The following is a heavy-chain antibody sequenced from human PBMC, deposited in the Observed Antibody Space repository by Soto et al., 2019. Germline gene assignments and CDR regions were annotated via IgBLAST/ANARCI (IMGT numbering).Heavy chain of an antibody. CDR1: GCTVSSFK. J-gene: IGHJ4*02. CDR3: ARGGREHLELYLDY. D-gene: IGHD1-1*01. V-gene: IGHV1-46*01. CDR2: INPSGGST. Sequence: GASVLVSWEGAGCTVSSFKVRWVGEAGGQGLEGMGIINPSGGSTSYAQKFQGRVTMTRDTSTSTVYMELSSLRSEDTALYYCARGGREHLELYLDYWGQGTLVTVSS.